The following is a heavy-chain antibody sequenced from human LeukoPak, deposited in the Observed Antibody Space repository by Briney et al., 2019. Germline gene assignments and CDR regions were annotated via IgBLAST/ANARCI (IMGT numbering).Heavy chain of an antibody. D-gene: IGHD1-26*01. CDR3: ARRRSGSSPRRNWFDP. J-gene: IGHJ5*02. CDR1: GGSFSGYY. Sequence: SETLSLTCAVYGGSFSGYYWSWIRQPPGKGLEWVGEINHSGSTNYNPSLKSRVTISVDTSKNQFSLKLSSVTAADTAVYYCARRRSGSSPRRNWFDPWGQGTLVTVSS. CDR2: INHSGST. V-gene: IGHV4-34*01.